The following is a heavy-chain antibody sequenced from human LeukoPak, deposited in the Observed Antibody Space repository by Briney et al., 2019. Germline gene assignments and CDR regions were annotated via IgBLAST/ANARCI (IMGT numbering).Heavy chain of an antibody. CDR3: ARGGSDYRNPPPNWSDP. V-gene: IGHV1-18*01. J-gene: IGHJ5*02. CDR1: GYTFTSFG. Sequence: ASVKVSCKASGYTFTSFGISWVRQAPGQGLEWMGWISPYNSNTNYAQKLQGRVTMTTDTSTSTAYMELRSLRSDDTAVYYCARGGSDYRNPPPNWSDPWGQGTLVTVSS. D-gene: IGHD4-11*01. CDR2: ISPYNSNT.